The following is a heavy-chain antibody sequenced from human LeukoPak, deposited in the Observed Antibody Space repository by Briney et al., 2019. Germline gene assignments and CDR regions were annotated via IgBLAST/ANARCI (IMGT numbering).Heavy chain of an antibody. CDR2: IIPIFGTA. J-gene: IGHJ3*02. V-gene: IGHV1-69*05. CDR3: ARDWDIVVAGAFDI. CDR1: GGTFSSYA. D-gene: IGHD2-2*01. Sequence: SVKVSCKASGGTFSSYAISWVRQAPGQGLEWMGGIIPIFGTANYAQKFQGRVTITTDESTSTAYMELSSLRSEDTAVYYCARDWDIVVAGAFDIWGQGTMVTVSS.